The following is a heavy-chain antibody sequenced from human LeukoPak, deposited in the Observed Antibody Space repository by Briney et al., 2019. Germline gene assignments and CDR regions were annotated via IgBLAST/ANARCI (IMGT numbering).Heavy chain of an antibody. D-gene: IGHD3-10*01. Sequence: ASVKVSCKASGYTFTSYYLHWVRQPPGQGLEWMGIINPSGGSTSYAQKFQGRVTMTRDTSTSTVYMELSSLRSEDTAVYDCARDRKDYYGSGSYYEFDYWGQGTLVTVSS. CDR2: INPSGGST. CDR1: GYTFTSYY. V-gene: IGHV1-46*01. J-gene: IGHJ4*02. CDR3: ARDRKDYYGSGSYYEFDY.